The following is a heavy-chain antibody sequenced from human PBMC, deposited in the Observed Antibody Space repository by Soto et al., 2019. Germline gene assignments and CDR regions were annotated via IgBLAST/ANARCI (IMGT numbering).Heavy chain of an antibody. CDR1: GFPFISYA. CDR3: AKGYCSSTSCGEFYY. CDR2: ISNSGDST. J-gene: IGHJ4*02. Sequence: EVQLLESGGCLVQPGGSLRLSCAASGFPFISYAMSWVRQAPWKGLEWVSLISNSGDSTYYAASVKGRFTTSRDNYKNTLHLQRNSLRAEDTAIYYCAKGYCSSTSCGEFYYWGQGTLVTVSS. D-gene: IGHD2-2*01. V-gene: IGHV3-23*01.